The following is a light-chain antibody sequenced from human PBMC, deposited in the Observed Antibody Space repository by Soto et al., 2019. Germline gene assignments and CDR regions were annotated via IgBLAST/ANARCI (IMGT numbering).Light chain of an antibody. CDR3: QQFGTSPT. Sequence: EIVLTQSPGTLSLSPGERATLSCRAGQTLSSTFLAWYQQKPAQAPRLLIYGASSRATGVPDRFSGSGSGTDFTLTLSRVEPEDVAVYYCQQFGTSPTFGGGTRVEIK. CDR2: GAS. CDR1: QTLSSTF. V-gene: IGKV3-20*01. J-gene: IGKJ4*01.